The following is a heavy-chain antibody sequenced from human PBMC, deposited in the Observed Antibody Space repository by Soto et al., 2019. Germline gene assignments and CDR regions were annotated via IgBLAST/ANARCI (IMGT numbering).Heavy chain of an antibody. Sequence: ASVKVSCKASGYTLTSYDINWVRQATGQGLEWMGWMNPNSGNTGYAQKFQGRVTMTRDTSTSTAYMELSSLRSEDTAVYYCARRSGISAAGIYYYGLDVWGQGTTVTVSS. J-gene: IGHJ6*02. CDR3: ARRSGISAAGIYYYGLDV. CDR2: MNPNSGNT. V-gene: IGHV1-8*01. CDR1: GYTLTSYD. D-gene: IGHD6-13*01.